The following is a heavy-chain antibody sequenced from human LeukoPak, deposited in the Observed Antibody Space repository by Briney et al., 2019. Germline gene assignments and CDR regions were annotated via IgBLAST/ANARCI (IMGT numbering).Heavy chain of an antibody. CDR3: AKDVDTAMVFSY. J-gene: IGHJ4*02. Sequence: PGRSLRLSCAASGFTFSSYGMHWVRQAPGKGLEWVAVIWYDGSNKYYADSVKGRFTISRDNSKNTLYLQMNSLRAEDTAVYYCAKDVDTAMVFSYWRQGTLVTVSS. CDR2: IWYDGSNK. V-gene: IGHV3-33*06. D-gene: IGHD5-18*01. CDR1: GFTFSSYG.